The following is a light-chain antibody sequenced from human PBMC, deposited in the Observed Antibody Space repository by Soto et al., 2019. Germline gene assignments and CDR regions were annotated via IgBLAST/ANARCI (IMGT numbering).Light chain of an antibody. Sequence: EIVLTQSPGTLSLSPGERATLSCRASQSITNNYLAWYQQKPGRAHRLLIYGASSRSTGIPDRFSGSGSGTDFTLTISRLKPEDFAMYYCQQYGYLVTFGGGTKVDIK. CDR3: QQYGYLVT. J-gene: IGKJ4*01. V-gene: IGKV3-20*01. CDR1: QSITNNY. CDR2: GAS.